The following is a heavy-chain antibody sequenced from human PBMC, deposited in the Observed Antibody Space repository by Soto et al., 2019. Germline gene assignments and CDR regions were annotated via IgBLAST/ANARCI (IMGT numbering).Heavy chain of an antibody. J-gene: IGHJ4*02. CDR2: IKLDGSEK. V-gene: IGHV3-7*03. Sequence: GGSLRLSCAASGFTFSNHWMSWVRQAPGKGLEWVANIKLDGSEKYYVDSVKGRFTISRDNAKNSLYLQMNSLRAEDTAVYYCASATVGRGGVAYWGQGTLVTVSS. CDR1: GFTFSNHW. CDR3: ASATVGRGGVAY. D-gene: IGHD3-16*01.